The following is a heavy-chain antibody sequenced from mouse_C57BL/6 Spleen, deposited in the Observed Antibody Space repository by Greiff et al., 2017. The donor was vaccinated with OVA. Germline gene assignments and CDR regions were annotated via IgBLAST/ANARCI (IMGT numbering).Heavy chain of an antibody. V-gene: IGHV1-52*01. CDR2: IDPSDSET. J-gene: IGHJ2*01. CDR3: ARWGLGQYFDY. CDR1: GYTFTSYW. D-gene: IGHD4-1*01. Sequence: QVQLQQPGAELVRPGSSVKLSCKASGYTFTSYWMHWVKQRPIQGLEWIGNIDPSDSETHYNQKFKDKATLTVDKSSSTAYMRLSSLTSEDSAVYYCARWGLGQYFDYWGQGTTLTVSS.